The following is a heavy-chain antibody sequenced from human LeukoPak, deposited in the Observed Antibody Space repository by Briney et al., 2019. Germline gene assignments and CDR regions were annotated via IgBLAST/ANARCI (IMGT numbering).Heavy chain of an antibody. CDR2: AHHDGRT. CDR3: ATSSGWYRLDY. Sequence: SETLSLTCAVSDGSISSGNWWGWVRQATGKGLEWIGDAHHDGRTSYSPSLKRQVTISLEKSNNMFSLRLTSVTAADTAVYYCATSSGWYRLDYWGQGTLVIVSS. D-gene: IGHD6-19*01. CDR1: DGSISSGNW. J-gene: IGHJ4*02. V-gene: IGHV4-4*02.